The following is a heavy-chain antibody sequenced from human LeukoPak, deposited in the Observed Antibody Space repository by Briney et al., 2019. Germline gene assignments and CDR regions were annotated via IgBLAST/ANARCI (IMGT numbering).Heavy chain of an antibody. D-gene: IGHD3-3*01. CDR2: IYYSGST. CDR1: GGSISNYY. J-gene: IGHJ6*03. CDR3: ARSRGPDFWSGYYPNYYYYYMDV. Sequence: PSETLSLTCTVSGGSISNYYWSWIRQPPGKGLEWIGYIYYSGSTNYNPSLKSRVTISVDTSKNQFSLKLSSVTAADTAVYYCARSRGPDFWSGYYPNYYYYYMDVWGKGTTVTVSS. V-gene: IGHV4-59*12.